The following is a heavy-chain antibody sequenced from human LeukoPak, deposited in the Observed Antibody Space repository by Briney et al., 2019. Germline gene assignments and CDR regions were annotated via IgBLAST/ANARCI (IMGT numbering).Heavy chain of an antibody. J-gene: IGHJ4*02. CDR2: ISSNGGST. CDR3: ARGDTAMVRVLGY. Sequence: PGGSLRLSCAASGFTFSSYAMHWVRQAPGKGLEYVSAISSNGGSTYYANSVKGRFTISRDNSKNTLYLQMGSLRAEDMAVYYCARGDTAMVRVLGYWGQGTLVTDSS. D-gene: IGHD5-18*01. CDR1: GFTFSSYA. V-gene: IGHV3-64*01.